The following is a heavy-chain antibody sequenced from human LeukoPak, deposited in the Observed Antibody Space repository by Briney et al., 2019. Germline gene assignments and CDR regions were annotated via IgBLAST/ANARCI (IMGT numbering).Heavy chain of an antibody. V-gene: IGHV3-30-3*01. CDR2: ISYDGSNK. J-gene: IGHJ4*02. CDR1: GFTFSSYA. Sequence: GGSLSLSCAASGFTFSSYAMHWVRQAPGKGREWVAVISYDGSNKYYADSVKGRFTISRDNSKNTLYLQMNSLRAEDTAVYYCARDGGGENFGYWGQGTLVTVSS. CDR3: ARDGGGENFGY. D-gene: IGHD3-16*01.